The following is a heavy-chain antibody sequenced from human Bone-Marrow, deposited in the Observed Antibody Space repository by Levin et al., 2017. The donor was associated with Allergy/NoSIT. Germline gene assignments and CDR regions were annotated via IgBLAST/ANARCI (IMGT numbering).Heavy chain of an antibody. V-gene: IGHV4-38-2*01. Sequence: SETLSLTCVVSGYSISSGYYWGWIRQPPGKGLEWIGSVYHSGSTYSSPSLKSRVTISVDTSRDQFSLTLTSVTAADTAVYYCARGVGHRSPATYFDYWGQGTPVTVSS. CDR2: VYHSGST. J-gene: IGHJ4*02. CDR1: GYSISSGYY. D-gene: IGHD2-15*01. CDR3: ARGVGHRSPATYFDY.